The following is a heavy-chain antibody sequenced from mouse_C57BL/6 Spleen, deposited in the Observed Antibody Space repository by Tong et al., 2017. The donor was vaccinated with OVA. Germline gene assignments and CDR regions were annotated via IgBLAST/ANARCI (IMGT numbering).Heavy chain of an antibody. J-gene: IGHJ4*01. CDR3: ARYDYDERGYAMDY. Sequence: EVQLQESGGGLVKPGGSLKLSCAASGFTFSSFGMHWVRQAPEKGLEWVAYISSGSSTIYYADTVKGRFTISRDNPKNTLFLQMTSLRSEDTAMYYCARYDYDERGYAMDYWGQGTSVTVSS. CDR1: GFTFSSFG. V-gene: IGHV5-17*02. CDR2: ISSGSSTI. D-gene: IGHD2-4*01.